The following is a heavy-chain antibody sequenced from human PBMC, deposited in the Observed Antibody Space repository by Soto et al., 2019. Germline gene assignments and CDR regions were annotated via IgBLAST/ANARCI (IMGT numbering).Heavy chain of an antibody. CDR1: GYSFTSYW. J-gene: IGHJ6*02. CDR3: ARSGYCSSTSCFIYYYYGMDV. D-gene: IGHD2-2*03. Sequence: PGESLKISCKGSGYSFTSYWIGWVRQMPGKGLEWMGIIYPGDSDTRYSPSFQGQVTISADKSISTAYLQWSSLKASDTAMYYCARSGYCSSTSCFIYYYYGMDVWGQGTTVTV. V-gene: IGHV5-51*01. CDR2: IYPGDSDT.